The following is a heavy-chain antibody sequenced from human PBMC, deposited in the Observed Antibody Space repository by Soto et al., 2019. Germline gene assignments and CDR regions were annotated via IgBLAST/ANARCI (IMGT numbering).Heavy chain of an antibody. CDR3: ASVREWGASWYLDL. D-gene: IGHD3-3*01. CDR2: IYYSGST. V-gene: IGHV4-59*08. CDR1: GGSIGGYY. Sequence: QVQLQESGPGLVRRSGTLSLNSPAAGGSIGGYYWSWIRHPPGRGLEWIGYIYYSGSTNSNPSLNSRVTTAVDTSKIHLSLEVSSVTGAGTAVDDCASVREWGASWYLDLWGRGTLVTVSS. J-gene: IGHJ2*01.